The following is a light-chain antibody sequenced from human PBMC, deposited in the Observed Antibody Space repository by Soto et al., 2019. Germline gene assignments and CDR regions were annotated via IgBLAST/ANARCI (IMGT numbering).Light chain of an antibody. CDR1: QSVSSY. Sequence: IVLTQSPATLSLSAGERATLSWRASQSVSSYLAWYQQKPGQAPRLLIYDASNRATGIPARFSGSVSGTDGTITISSLETEDGAVYYCQQRSNWTLTFGQGTKVDIK. J-gene: IGKJ1*01. V-gene: IGKV3-11*01. CDR3: QQRSNWTLT. CDR2: DAS.